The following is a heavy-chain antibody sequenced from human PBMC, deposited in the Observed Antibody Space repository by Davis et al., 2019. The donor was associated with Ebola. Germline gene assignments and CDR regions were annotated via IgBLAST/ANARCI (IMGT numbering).Heavy chain of an antibody. J-gene: IGHJ6*02. Sequence: PGGSLRLSCAASGFTFSSYAMSWVRQAPGKGLEWVSAISGSGGSTYYADSVKGRFTISRDNSKNTLYLQMNSLRAEDTAVYYCAKDAPWWGGDYVGYYYGMDVWGQGTTVTVSS. CDR3: AKDAPWWGGDYVGYYYGMDV. D-gene: IGHD4-17*01. CDR2: ISGSGGST. CDR1: GFTFSSYA. V-gene: IGHV3-23*01.